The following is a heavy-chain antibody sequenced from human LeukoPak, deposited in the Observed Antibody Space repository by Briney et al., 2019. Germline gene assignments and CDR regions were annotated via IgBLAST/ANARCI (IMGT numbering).Heavy chain of an antibody. CDR3: ARHPYDFWSGPPGYYFDY. D-gene: IGHD3-3*01. J-gene: IGHJ4*02. CDR2: IYPGGSDT. Sequence: GESLKISCMGSGYSFTSYWVGGVRQMPGKGLGWLGIIYPGGSDTRYSPSFQGQVTISADKSISTAYLQWSSLKASDTAMYYCARHPYDFWSGPPGYYFDYWGQGTLVTVSS. CDR1: GYSFTSYW. V-gene: IGHV5-51*01.